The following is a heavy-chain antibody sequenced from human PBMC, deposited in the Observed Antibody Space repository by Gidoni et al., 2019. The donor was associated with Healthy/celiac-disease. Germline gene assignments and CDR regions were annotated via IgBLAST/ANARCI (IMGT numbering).Heavy chain of an antibody. D-gene: IGHD2-21*01. CDR1: GGSISSGGYY. Sequence: QVQLQESGPGLVKPSQTLSLTCTVSGGSISSGGYYWSWIRQHPGKGLEWIRYIYYIGSTYYNPSLKSRVTISVDASKNQFSLKLSSVTAADTAVYYCASIPNKGVLFDYWGQGTLVTVSS. CDR3: ASIPNKGVLFDY. CDR2: IYYIGST. J-gene: IGHJ4*02. V-gene: IGHV4-31*03.